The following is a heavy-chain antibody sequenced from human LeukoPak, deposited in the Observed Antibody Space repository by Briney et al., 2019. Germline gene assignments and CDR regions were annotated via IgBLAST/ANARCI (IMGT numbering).Heavy chain of an antibody. V-gene: IGHV3-48*01. CDR2: ISHTSDSI. J-gene: IGHJ4*02. Sequence: GGSLRLSCVASGFTFRIYGMNWVRQAPGKGPEWVSYISHTSDSILYADSVKGRFTMSRENAKKSLYLQMNSLRAEDSAVYYCARATRNGYDYWGQGTLVTVSS. CDR3: ARATRNGYDY. CDR1: GFTFRIYG. D-gene: IGHD5-24*01.